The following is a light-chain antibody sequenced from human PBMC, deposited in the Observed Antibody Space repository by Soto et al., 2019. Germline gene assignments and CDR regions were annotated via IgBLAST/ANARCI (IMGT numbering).Light chain of an antibody. CDR3: IQAYKNPRT. Sequence: GDRVTITCLLSQTIYNWLDWYLQKPGKAPKLLIYFGSSLASGVPSRFSGSGSDTDFTLTISRLQAEDVATYYCIQAYKNPRTFGGGTKVDIK. CDR1: QTIYNW. CDR2: FGS. J-gene: IGKJ4*01. V-gene: IGKV1-6*01.